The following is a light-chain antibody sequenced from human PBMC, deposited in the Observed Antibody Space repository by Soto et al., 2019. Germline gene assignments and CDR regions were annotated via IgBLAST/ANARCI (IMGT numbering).Light chain of an antibody. CDR3: QQYYTNSWS. V-gene: IGKV4-1*01. J-gene: IGKJ1*01. CDR2: WAS. Sequence: DIVMTQSPDSLAVSLGERATINCKSSQSVLHSPNNKTYLAWYQHKPGQSPKMLIYWASFRASGVPDRFSGSGSGTDFTLTISSLQSEEGAVYYCQQYYTNSWSFGQGTKVEIK. CDR1: QSVLHSPNNKTY.